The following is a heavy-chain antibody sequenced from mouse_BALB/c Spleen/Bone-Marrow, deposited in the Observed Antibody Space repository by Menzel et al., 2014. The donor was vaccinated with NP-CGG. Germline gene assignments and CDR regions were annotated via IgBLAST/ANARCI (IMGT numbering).Heavy chain of an antibody. Sequence: VQLQQSGAELVKPGASVKLSCTASGFNIKDTYMHWVKPRPEQGLEWIGRIDPANGNTKYDPKFQGKATITADTSSNTAYLQLSSLTSEDTAVYYCASYRYAWYFDVCGAGTTVTVSS. CDR1: GFNIKDTY. J-gene: IGHJ1*01. CDR3: ASYRYAWYFDV. D-gene: IGHD2-14*01. CDR2: IDPANGNT. V-gene: IGHV14-3*02.